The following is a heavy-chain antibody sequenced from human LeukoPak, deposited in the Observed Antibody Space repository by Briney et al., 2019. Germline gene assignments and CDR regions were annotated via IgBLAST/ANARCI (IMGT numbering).Heavy chain of an antibody. CDR1: GGTFSSYA. D-gene: IGHD3-16*02. V-gene: IGHV1-69*06. CDR3: ARSSRSIRLGELSSTYFDY. J-gene: IGHJ4*02. CDR2: IIPIFGTA. Sequence: ASVKVSCKASGGTFSSYAISWVRQAPGQGLEWMGGIIPIFGTANYAQKFQGRVTITADKSTSTAYMELSSLRSEDTAVYYCARSSRSIRLGELSSTYFDYWGQGTLVTVSS.